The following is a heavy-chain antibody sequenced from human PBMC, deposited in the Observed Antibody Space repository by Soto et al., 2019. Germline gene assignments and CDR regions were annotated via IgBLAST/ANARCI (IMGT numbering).Heavy chain of an antibody. D-gene: IGHD2-2*01. Sequence: QVQVVESGGGVVQSGGSLRLSCAASGFIFSSFAMHWVRQAPGKGLEWVAFISYDGTNKYYGDSVEGRFTISRDNSKDTLYLQMNSLRVEDTAVYYCARALRRYQLPHGMDVWGQGTTVTVSS. V-gene: IGHV3-30-3*01. CDR3: ARALRRYQLPHGMDV. J-gene: IGHJ6*02. CDR1: GFIFSSFA. CDR2: ISYDGTNK.